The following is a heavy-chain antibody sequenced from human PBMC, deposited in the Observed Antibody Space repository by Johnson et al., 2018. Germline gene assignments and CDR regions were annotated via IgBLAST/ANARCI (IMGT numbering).Heavy chain of an antibody. CDR2: IEEDGSER. D-gene: IGHD5-18*01. V-gene: IGHV3-7*01. CDR1: GFTFRRYW. J-gene: IGHJ6*03. Sequence: LVQSGGGLVQPGGSLRLSCVASGFTFRRYWMSWVRQAPGKGLEWVANIEEDGSERYYVDSMKGRFTISRDDVKNSVYLQINSLRAEDTAVYYCARVNVDRDMVWSRRPHNVCYMYVWGKGTKGTVSS. CDR3: ARVNVDRDMVWSRRPHNVCYMYV.